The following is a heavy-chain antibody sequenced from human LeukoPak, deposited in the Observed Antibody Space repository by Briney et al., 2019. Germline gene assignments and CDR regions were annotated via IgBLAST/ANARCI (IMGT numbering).Heavy chain of an antibody. J-gene: IGHJ4*02. CDR1: GFTVSSNY. Sequence: GGSLRLSCAASGFTVSSNYMSWVRQSPGKGLEWVSVIYSGGSTYYADSVKGRFTISRHNSKNTLYLQMNSLRAEDTAVYYCARETDGYFDYWGQGTLVTVSS. V-gene: IGHV3-53*04. CDR2: IYSGGST. CDR3: ARETDGYFDY.